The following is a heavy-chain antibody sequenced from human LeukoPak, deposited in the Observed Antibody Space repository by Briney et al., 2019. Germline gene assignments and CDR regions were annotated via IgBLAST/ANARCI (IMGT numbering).Heavy chain of an antibody. CDR3: ASPTDSATHYYFAY. Sequence: PSETLSLTCAVYGGSFSDYYWSWIRQPPGKGLEWIGEINHSGSTNFNPSLKSRVTISVDASKRQFSLQLSSVTAADTAVYYCASPTDSATHYYFAYWGQGTLVTVSS. CDR1: GGSFSDYY. D-gene: IGHD2-15*01. J-gene: IGHJ4*02. CDR2: INHSGST. V-gene: IGHV4-34*01.